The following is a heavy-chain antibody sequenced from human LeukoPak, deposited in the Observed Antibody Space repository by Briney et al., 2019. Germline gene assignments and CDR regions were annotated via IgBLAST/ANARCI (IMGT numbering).Heavy chain of an antibody. D-gene: IGHD6-13*01. J-gene: IGHJ5*02. V-gene: IGHV4-59*01. CDR1: GGSISSYY. Sequence: SETLSLTYTVSGGSISSYYWSWIRQPPGKGLEWIGYIYYSGSTNYNPSLKSRVTISVDTSKNQFSLKLSSVTAADTAVYYCARDRSSSWYWFDPWGQGTLVTVSS. CDR3: ARDRSSSWYWFDP. CDR2: IYYSGST.